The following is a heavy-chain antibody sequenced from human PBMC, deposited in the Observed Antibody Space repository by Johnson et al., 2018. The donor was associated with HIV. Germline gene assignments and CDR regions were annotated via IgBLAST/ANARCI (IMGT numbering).Heavy chain of an antibody. V-gene: IGHV3-30-3*01. J-gene: IGHJ3*02. CDR3: ARDLPWISSSFDAFDI. D-gene: IGHD6-6*01. CDR2: ISYDGSNK. CDR1: GFTFSSYA. Sequence: QVQLVESGGGVVQPGRSLRLSCAASGFTFSSYAMHWVRQAPGKGLEWVAVISYDGSNKYYADSVKGRFTISRDNSKNTLYLQMNSLRPEDTAVYFCARDLPWISSSFDAFDIWGQGTMVTVSS.